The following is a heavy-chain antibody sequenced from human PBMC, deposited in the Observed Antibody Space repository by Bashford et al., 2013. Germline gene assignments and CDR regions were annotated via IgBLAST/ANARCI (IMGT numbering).Heavy chain of an antibody. D-gene: IGHD1-7*01. CDR2: ISAYNGNT. Sequence: ASVKVSCKASGYTFTSYGISWVRQAPGQGLEWMGWISAYNGNTNYAQKLQGRVTMTTDTSTSTAYMELRSLRSDDTAVYYCAKEGGTTLYIYYYYGMDVWGQGTTVTVSS. CDR3: AKEGGTTLYIYYYYGMDV. V-gene: IGHV1-18*01. J-gene: IGHJ6*02. CDR1: GYTFTSYG.